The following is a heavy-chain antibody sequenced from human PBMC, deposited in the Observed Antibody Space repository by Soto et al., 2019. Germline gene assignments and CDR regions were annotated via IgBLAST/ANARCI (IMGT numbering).Heavy chain of an antibody. D-gene: IGHD3-22*01. CDR2: IKSKTDGGTT. CDR1: GFTFSNAW. V-gene: IGHV3-15*01. J-gene: IGHJ4*02. CDR3: TTDYYDSSGYSDDDY. Sequence: PGGSLRLSCAASGFTFSNAWMSWVRQAPGKGLEWVGRIKSKTDGGTTDYAAPVKGRFTISRDDSKNTLYLQMNSLKTEDTAVYYCTTDYYDSSGYSDDDYWGQGTLVTVSS.